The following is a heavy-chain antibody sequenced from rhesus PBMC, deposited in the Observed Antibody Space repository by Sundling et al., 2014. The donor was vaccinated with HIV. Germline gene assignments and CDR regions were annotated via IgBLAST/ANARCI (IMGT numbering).Heavy chain of an antibody. CDR2: INSGGGST. V-gene: IGHV3S42*01. D-gene: IGHD6-25*01. J-gene: IGHJ4*01. CDR1: GFTFSTYG. Sequence: EVQLVETGGGLVQPGGSLKLSCAASGFTFSTYGMSWVRQAPGKGLEWVSAINSGGGSTYYADSVKGRFTISRDNSKNTLSLQMNSLRAEDTAVYYCAKDTLSYSGSSGHDYWGQGVLVTVSS. CDR3: AKDTLSYSGSSGHDY.